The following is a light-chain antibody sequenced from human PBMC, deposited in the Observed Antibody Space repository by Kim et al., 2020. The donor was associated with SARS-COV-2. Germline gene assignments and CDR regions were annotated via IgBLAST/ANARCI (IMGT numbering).Light chain of an antibody. CDR3: LLSHSDVRV. CDR1: TGAVTGAHD. CDR2: ETS. Sequence: PGGPARRPYGSSTGAVTGAHDPYWFQTKPGQAPQTLIYETSKEYSWTPVRFSGALLGGKAALTLSGAQPEDEAEYYCLLSHSDVRVFGGGTQLTVL. J-gene: IGLJ3*02. V-gene: IGLV7-46*01.